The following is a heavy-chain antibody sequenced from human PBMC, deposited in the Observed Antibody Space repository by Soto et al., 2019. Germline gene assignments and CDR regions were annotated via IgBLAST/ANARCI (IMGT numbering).Heavy chain of an antibody. CDR3: ASGPGSGSYLDAFDM. Sequence: PSETLSLTCTVSGGSVSSGSYYWSWIRQPPGKGLEWIGYIYYSGSTNYNPSLESRVTISVDTSKNQFSLKLSSVTAADTAVYYCASGPGSGSYLDAFDMWGQGTMVTVSS. CDR1: GGSVSSGSYY. D-gene: IGHD3-10*01. CDR2: IYYSGST. J-gene: IGHJ3*02. V-gene: IGHV4-61*01.